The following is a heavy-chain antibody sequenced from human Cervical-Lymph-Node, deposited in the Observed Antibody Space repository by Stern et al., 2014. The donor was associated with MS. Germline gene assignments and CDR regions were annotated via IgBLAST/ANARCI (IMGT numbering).Heavy chain of an antibody. CDR2: VWHDGGKV. CDR3: ARDLSSSGYYSDSCFDY. V-gene: IGHV3-33*01. CDR1: GFPLSGYA. J-gene: IGHJ4*02. D-gene: IGHD6-25*01. Sequence: QVQLVESGGGVVRPGRSLRLSCATSGFPLSGYAMHWVRQAPGKGLEWVAIVWHDGGKVYYSDSVQGRFTISRDNSRNTVYLQMNSLRVEDTAVYYCARDLSSSGYYSDSCFDYWGQGTLVTVSS.